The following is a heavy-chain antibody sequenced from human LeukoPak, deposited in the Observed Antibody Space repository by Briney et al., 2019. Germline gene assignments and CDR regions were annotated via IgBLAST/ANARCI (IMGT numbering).Heavy chain of an antibody. J-gene: IGHJ4*02. CDR1: GFTFNTYA. CDR3: AKSGRRVGRCDY. D-gene: IGHD1-26*01. Sequence: GGSLRLSCAASGFTFNTYAMGWVRQAPGKGLEWVSAISGRDDSTYYADSVNRRFTISRDNSRNTLYLQMNSLRAEDTALYYCAKSGRRVGRCDYWGQGTLVTLSS. V-gene: IGHV3-23*01. CDR2: ISGRDDST.